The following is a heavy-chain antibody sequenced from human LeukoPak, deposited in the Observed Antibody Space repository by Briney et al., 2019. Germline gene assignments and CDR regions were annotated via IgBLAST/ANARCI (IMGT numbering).Heavy chain of an antibody. CDR1: GFTFSSYE. J-gene: IGHJ3*02. D-gene: IGHD3-22*01. CDR2: ISSSGSTI. V-gene: IGHV3-48*03. Sequence: GSLRLSCAASGFTFSSYEMNWVRQAPGKGLEWVSYISSSGSTIYYADSVKGRFTISRDNAKNSLYLQMNSLRAEDTAVYYCARVLHYDSSLAFDIWGQGTMVTVSS. CDR3: ARVLHYDSSLAFDI.